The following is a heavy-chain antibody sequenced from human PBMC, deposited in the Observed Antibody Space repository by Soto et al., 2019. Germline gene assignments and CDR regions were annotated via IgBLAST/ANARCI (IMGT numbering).Heavy chain of an antibody. V-gene: IGHV3-30-3*01. D-gene: IGHD5-12*01. Sequence: QPGGSLRLSCAASGFTFSSYAMHWVRQAPGKGLEWVAVISYDGSNKYYADSVKGRFTISRDNSKNTLYLQMNSLRAEDTAVYYCASSDIVATRFDYWGQGTLVTAPQ. CDR1: GFTFSSYA. J-gene: IGHJ4*02. CDR3: ASSDIVATRFDY. CDR2: ISYDGSNK.